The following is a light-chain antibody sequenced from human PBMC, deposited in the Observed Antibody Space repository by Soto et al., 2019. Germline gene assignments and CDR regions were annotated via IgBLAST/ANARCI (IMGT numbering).Light chain of an antibody. CDR3: SSYAGSSSLL. J-gene: IGLJ2*01. CDR1: NSDVGGYNY. Sequence: QSALTQPPSASGSPGQSVTISCTGTNSDVGGYNYVSWYQQHPGKAPNLMIYEVSKRPSGVPDRFSGSKSGNTASLTVSGLQVEDEGEYYCSSYAGSSSLLFGGGTKLTVL. V-gene: IGLV2-8*01. CDR2: EVS.